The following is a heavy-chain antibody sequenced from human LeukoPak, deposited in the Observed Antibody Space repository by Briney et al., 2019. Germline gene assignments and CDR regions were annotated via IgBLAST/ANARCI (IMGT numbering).Heavy chain of an antibody. Sequence: GGSLRLSCAASGFTFNNYAMNWVRQAPGKGLEWVSVISGSGGTTYYADSVKGRFTISRDSSKSTLYLQMNSLRAEDTAVYYCAKVSGGGLYYDGMDVWGQGTTVTVSS. CDR2: ISGSGGTT. D-gene: IGHD1-14*01. J-gene: IGHJ6*02. CDR1: GFTFNNYA. CDR3: AKVSGGGLYYDGMDV. V-gene: IGHV3-23*01.